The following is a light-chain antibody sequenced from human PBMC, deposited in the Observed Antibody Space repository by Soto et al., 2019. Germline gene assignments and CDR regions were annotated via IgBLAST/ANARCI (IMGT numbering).Light chain of an antibody. V-gene: IGLV2-14*01. CDR2: EVS. J-gene: IGLJ1*01. CDR1: SSDVGGYNY. Sequence: QSALTHPASVSWSPGQSITISCTGTSSDVGGYNYVSWYQQQSGKAPKLIIHEVSNRPSGVSNRFSGSKSGNTASLTISGLQAEEEADYYCDSYTSSRDYVFGIGTKVTVL. CDR3: DSYTSSRDYV.